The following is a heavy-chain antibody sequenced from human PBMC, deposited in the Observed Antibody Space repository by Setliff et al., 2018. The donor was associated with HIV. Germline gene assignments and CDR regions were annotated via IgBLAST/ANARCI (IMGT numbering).Heavy chain of an antibody. J-gene: IGHJ4*02. Sequence: GASVKVSCKASGYTFTSYDINWVRQARGQRLEWIGWIVVGSGNTNYAQKFQGRVTITADESTSTAYMELSSLRSEDTAVYYCARDLLNYYDSSGHDYWGQGTLVTVSS. CDR3: ARDLLNYYDSSGHDY. CDR1: GYTFTSYD. D-gene: IGHD3-22*01. CDR2: IVVGSGNT. V-gene: IGHV1-58*02.